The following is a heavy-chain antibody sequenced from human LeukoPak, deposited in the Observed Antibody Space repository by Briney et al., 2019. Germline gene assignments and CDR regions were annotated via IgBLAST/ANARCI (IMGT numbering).Heavy chain of an antibody. CDR1: GGPISSGGYY. J-gene: IGHJ4*02. V-gene: IGHV4-31*03. Sequence: PSQTLSLTCTVSGGPISSGGYYWSWIRQHPGKGLEWIGYIYYSGSTYYNPSLKTRVTISVDTSKNQFSLKLSSVTAADTAVYYCARDRYGSGSFFPFDYWGQGTLVTVSS. D-gene: IGHD3-10*01. CDR2: IYYSGST. CDR3: ARDRYGSGSFFPFDY.